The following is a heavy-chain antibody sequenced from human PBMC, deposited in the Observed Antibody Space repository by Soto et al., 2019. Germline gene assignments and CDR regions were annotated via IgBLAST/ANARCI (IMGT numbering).Heavy chain of an antibody. CDR3: ARPLWRDDYNWGYFDL. J-gene: IGHJ2*01. V-gene: IGHV3-30-3*01. CDR2: ISYDGSNK. D-gene: IGHD4-4*01. CDR1: GFTFSSYA. Sequence: QVQLVESGGGVVQPGRSLRLSCAASGFTFSSYAMHWVRQAPGKGLEWVAVISYDGSNKYYANSVKGRFTISRDNSKNPPFLQMNSLRAEDTAVYYCARPLWRDDYNWGYFDLWGRGTLVTVSS.